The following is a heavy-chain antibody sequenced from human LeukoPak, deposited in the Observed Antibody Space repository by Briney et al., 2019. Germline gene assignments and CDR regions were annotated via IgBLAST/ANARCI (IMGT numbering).Heavy chain of an antibody. CDR1: GYTFTSYD. D-gene: IGHD3-10*01. V-gene: IGHV1-8*01. CDR2: MNPSSGNT. J-gene: IGHJ5*02. CDR3: ARNLLLWFGESSSECFDP. Sequence: ASVKVSCKASGYTFTSYDINWVRQATGQGLEWMGWMNPSSGNTGYAQKFQGRVTMTRNTSISTAYMELSSLRSEDTAVYYCARNLLLWFGESSSECFDPWGQGTLVTVSS.